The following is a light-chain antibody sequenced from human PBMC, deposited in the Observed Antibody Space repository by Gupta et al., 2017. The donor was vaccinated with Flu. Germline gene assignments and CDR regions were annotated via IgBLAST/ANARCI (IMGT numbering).Light chain of an antibody. CDR3: QTWGTGIWV. V-gene: IGLV4-69*01. Sequence: SGHRSYAIEWHQQQPEKGPRYLMKLNSDGSHSKGDGIPDRFSGSSSGAERYLTISSLQSEDEADYYCQTWGTGIWVFGGGTKLTVL. J-gene: IGLJ3*02. CDR1: SGHRSYA. CDR2: LNSDGSH.